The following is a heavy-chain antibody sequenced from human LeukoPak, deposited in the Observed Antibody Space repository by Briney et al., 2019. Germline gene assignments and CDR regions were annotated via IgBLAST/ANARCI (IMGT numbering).Heavy chain of an antibody. D-gene: IGHD3-22*01. CDR2: IRSKANSYAT. Sequence: PGGSQRLSCAASGFTFSGSAMHWVRQASGKGQEWVGRIRSKANSYATAYAASVKGRFTISRDDSKNTAHLQMNSLKTEDTAVYYCTREAYYYDSSGYLSDDAFDIWGQGTMVTVSS. V-gene: IGHV3-73*01. J-gene: IGHJ3*02. CDR3: TREAYYYDSSGYLSDDAFDI. CDR1: GFTFSGSA.